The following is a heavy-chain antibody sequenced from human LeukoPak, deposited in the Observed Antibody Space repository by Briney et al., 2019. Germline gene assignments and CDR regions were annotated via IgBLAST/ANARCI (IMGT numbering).Heavy chain of an antibody. CDR2: ISGDGGST. V-gene: IGHV3-43*02. Sequence: PGGSLRLSCAASGFTFSGYAMSWVRQAPGKGLEWVSLISGDGGSTFYADSVKGRFTISRDNSKNSLYLQMNSLRSDDTALYYCARESESSGWYDYWGQGTLVTVSS. CDR1: GFTFSGYA. CDR3: ARESESSGWYDY. D-gene: IGHD6-19*01. J-gene: IGHJ4*02.